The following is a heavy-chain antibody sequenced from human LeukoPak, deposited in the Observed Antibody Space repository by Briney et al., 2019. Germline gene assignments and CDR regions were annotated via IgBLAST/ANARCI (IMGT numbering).Heavy chain of an antibody. D-gene: IGHD4/OR15-4a*01. CDR1: GGSFSGYY. CDR3: ARAPTMVDAADAFDI. J-gene: IGHJ3*02. Sequence: SETLSLTCAVYGGSFSGYYWSWIRQPPGKGLEWIGEINHSGSTNYNPSLKSRVTISVDTSKNQFSLKLSSVTAADTAVYYCARAPTMVDAADAFDIWGQGTMDTVSS. V-gene: IGHV4-34*01. CDR2: INHSGST.